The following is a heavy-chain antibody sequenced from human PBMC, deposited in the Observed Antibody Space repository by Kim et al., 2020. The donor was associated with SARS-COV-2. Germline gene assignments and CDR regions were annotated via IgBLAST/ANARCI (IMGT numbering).Heavy chain of an antibody. D-gene: IGHD3-9*01. CDR3: ARDRALQNYDILTGPYGMDV. V-gene: IGHV4-30-4*01. CDR1: GGSISSGDYY. J-gene: IGHJ6*02. Sequence: SETLSLTCTVSGGSISSGDYYWSWIRQPPGKGLEWIGYIYYSGSTYYNPSLKSRVTISVDTSKNQFSLKLSSVTAADTAVYYCARDRALQNYDILTGPYGMDVWGQGTTVTVSS. CDR2: IYYSGST.